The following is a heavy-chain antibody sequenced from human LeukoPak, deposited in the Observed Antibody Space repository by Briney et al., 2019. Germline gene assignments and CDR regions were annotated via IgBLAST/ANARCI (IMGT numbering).Heavy chain of an antibody. J-gene: IGHJ4*02. CDR2: IYHSGST. CDR1: GYSISSGYY. CDR3: ARDRSFAY. Sequence: SETLSLTCTVSGYSISSGYYWGWIRQPPGKGLEWIGSIYHSGSTYYNPSLKSRVTISVDTSKNQFSMKLSSVTAADTAVYYCARDRSFAYWGQGTLVTVSS. V-gene: IGHV4-38-2*02.